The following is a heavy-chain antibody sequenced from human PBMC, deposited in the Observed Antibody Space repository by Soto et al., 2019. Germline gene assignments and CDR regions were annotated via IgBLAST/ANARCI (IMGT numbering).Heavy chain of an antibody. CDR1: GGSISSGDYY. V-gene: IGHV4-30-4*01. Sequence: QVQLQESGPGLVKPSQTLSLTCTVSGGSISSGDYYWSCIRQPPGKGLEWIGYIYYSGSTYYSPSLKSRVTISVDTSKNQFSLKLSSVTAADTAVYYCARERPDGARLAPWGQGTLVTVSS. CDR2: IYYSGST. J-gene: IGHJ5*02. D-gene: IGHD6-6*01. CDR3: ARERPDGARLAP.